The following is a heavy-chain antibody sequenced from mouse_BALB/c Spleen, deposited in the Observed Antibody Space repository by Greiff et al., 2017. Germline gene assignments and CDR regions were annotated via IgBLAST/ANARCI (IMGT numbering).Heavy chain of an antibody. V-gene: IGHV1S81*02. J-gene: IGHJ4*01. CDR1: GYTFTSYY. CDR2: INPSNGGT. D-gene: IGHD2-4*01. Sequence: VQLQQPGAELVKPGASVKLSCKASGYTFTSYYMYWVKQRPGQGLEWIGGINPSNGGTNFNEKFKSKATLTVDKSSSTAYMQLSSLTSEDSAVYYCTGDYDKDYAMDYWGQGTSVTVSS. CDR3: TGDYDKDYAMDY.